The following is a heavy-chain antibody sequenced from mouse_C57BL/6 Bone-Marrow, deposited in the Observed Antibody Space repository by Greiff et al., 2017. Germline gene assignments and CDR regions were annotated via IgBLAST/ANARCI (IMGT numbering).Heavy chain of an antibody. V-gene: IGHV1-69*01. Sequence: VKLQQPGAELVMPGASVKLSCKASGYTFTSYWMHWVKQRPGQGLEWIGEIDPSDSYTNYNQKFKGKSTLTVDKSSSTAYMQLSSLTSEDSAVXYCARGNYRFDYWGQGTTLTVSS. CDR2: IDPSDSYT. CDR3: ARGNYRFDY. J-gene: IGHJ2*01. D-gene: IGHD2-1*01. CDR1: GYTFTSYW.